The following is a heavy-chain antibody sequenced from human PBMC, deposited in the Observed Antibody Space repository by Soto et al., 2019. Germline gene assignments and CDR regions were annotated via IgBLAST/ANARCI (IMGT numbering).Heavy chain of an antibody. V-gene: IGHV1-69*04. D-gene: IGHD4-4*01. Sequence: SVKVSCKTSGGSYSIYTISWGRQAQGQGLEWMGRIIPILGIANYAQKFQGRVTITADKSTSTAYMELSSLRSEDTAVYYCARDNDYSNYRSWFDPWGQGTLVTVSS. J-gene: IGHJ5*02. CDR2: IIPILGIA. CDR1: GGSYSIYT. CDR3: ARDNDYSNYRSWFDP.